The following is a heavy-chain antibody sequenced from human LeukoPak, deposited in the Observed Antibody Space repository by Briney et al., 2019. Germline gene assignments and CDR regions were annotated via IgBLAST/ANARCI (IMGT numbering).Heavy chain of an antibody. J-gene: IGHJ4*02. CDR2: TYQRSKWYN. CDR3: ARSPSPYSSGWYFDY. CDR1: GYSVSINSAA. D-gene: IGHD6-19*01. Sequence: SQTLSLTCAISGYSVSINSAAWNWIRQSPSRSLEWLGRTYQRSKWYNDYAVSVKSRITINPDISKNQFSLQLNSVTPEDTAVYYCARSPSPYSSGWYFDYWGQGTLVTVSS. V-gene: IGHV6-1*01.